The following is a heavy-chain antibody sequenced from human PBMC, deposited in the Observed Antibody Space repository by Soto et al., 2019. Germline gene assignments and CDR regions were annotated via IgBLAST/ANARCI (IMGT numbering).Heavy chain of an antibody. J-gene: IGHJ6*02. D-gene: IGHD1-26*01. V-gene: IGHV4-39*01. CDR2: IYYSGST. CDR3: ASPGGKKDYYYYGMDV. CDR1: GGSISSSSYY. Sequence: DTLSLTCTVSGGSISSSSYYWGWIRQPPGKGLEWIGSIYYSGSTYYNPSLKSRVTISVDTSKNQFSLKLSSVTAADTAVYYCASPGGKKDYYYYGMDVWGQGTTVTVSS.